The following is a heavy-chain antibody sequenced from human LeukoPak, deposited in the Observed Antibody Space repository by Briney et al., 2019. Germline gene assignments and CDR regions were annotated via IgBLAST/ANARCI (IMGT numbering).Heavy chain of an antibody. Sequence: SETLSLTCTVSGGSISSHYWSWIRQPPGKGLEWIGYIYYSGSTNYNPSLKSRVTISVDTSKNQFSLKLSSVTAADTVVYYCASLNGDYAFDYWGQGTLVTVSS. CDR2: IYYSGST. CDR1: GGSISSHY. CDR3: ASLNGDYAFDY. V-gene: IGHV4-59*11. J-gene: IGHJ4*02. D-gene: IGHD4-17*01.